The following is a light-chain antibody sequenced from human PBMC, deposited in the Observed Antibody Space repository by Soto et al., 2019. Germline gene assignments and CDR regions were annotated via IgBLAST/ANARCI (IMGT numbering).Light chain of an antibody. J-gene: IGKJ2*01. Sequence: IVLTQSPGTLALSPGEIATLSCRASQSVSSNYLAWYQQKPGQAPRLLIYGASRGAAGIPDRCRGSGSGTDFTLTISRLEPEDFAVYFCQQYGRSPMFTFGQGTKLEIK. CDR3: QQYGRSPMFT. CDR2: GAS. V-gene: IGKV3-20*01. CDR1: QSVSSNY.